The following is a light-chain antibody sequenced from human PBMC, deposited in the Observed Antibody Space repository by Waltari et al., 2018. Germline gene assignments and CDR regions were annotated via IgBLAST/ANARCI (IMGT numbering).Light chain of an antibody. Sequence: ETVVTQSPATLSVSPGERATLPCRTSHSIGSKLAWYQQKPGQAPRLLIYGASIRATGIPARFSGSGSETEFTLIISNLQSEDLALYFCQQYRDWYSFGQGTKLQIK. J-gene: IGKJ2*01. CDR2: GAS. V-gene: IGKV3-15*01. CDR1: HSIGSK. CDR3: QQYRDWYS.